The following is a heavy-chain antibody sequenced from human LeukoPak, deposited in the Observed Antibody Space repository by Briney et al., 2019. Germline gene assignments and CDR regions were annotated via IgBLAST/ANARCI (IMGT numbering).Heavy chain of an antibody. Sequence: PGGSLRLSCAASGFTFSSYGMHWVRQAPGKGREWVAVISYDGSNKYYADSVKGRFTISRDNSKNTLYLQMNSLRAEDTAVYYCAKETIGDLNFDYWGQGTLVTVSS. CDR2: ISYDGSNK. CDR3: AKETIGDLNFDY. V-gene: IGHV3-30*18. CDR1: GFTFSSYG. J-gene: IGHJ4*02.